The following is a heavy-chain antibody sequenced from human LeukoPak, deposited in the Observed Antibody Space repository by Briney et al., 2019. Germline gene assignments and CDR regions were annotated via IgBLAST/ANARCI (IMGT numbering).Heavy chain of an antibody. CDR3: AKDLRGAADY. V-gene: IGHV3-33*06. CDR2: IWYDGSNK. D-gene: IGHD1-26*01. Sequence: GGSLRLSCAASGFTFSSYGMHWVRQAPGKGLEWVAVIWYDGSNKYYADSVKGRFTIPRDNSKNTLYLQMNSLRAEDTAVYYCAKDLRGAADYWGQGTLVTVSS. CDR1: GFTFSSYG. J-gene: IGHJ4*02.